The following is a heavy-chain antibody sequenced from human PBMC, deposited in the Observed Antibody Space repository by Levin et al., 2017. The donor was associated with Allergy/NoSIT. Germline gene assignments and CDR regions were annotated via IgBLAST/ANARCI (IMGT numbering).Heavy chain of an antibody. D-gene: IGHD1-26*01. Sequence: GESLKISCKVSGYTLTELSMHWVRQAPGKGLEWMGGFDPEDGETIYAQKFQGRVTMTEDTSTDTAYMELSSLRSEDTAVYYCAGGSYDYYGMDVWGQGTTVTVSS. J-gene: IGHJ6*02. CDR3: AGGSYDYYGMDV. CDR1: GYTLTELS. CDR2: FDPEDGET. V-gene: IGHV1-24*01.